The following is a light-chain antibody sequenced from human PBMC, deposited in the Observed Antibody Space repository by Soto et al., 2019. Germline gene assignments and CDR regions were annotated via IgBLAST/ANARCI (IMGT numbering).Light chain of an antibody. CDR2: DAS. CDR1: ESVGSY. V-gene: IGKV3-11*01. CDR3: QQYGGSPIN. Sequence: EIVLTQSPATLSLSPGEIATLSCSASESVGSYLAWYQQKPGQAPRLLIYDASYRATGIPARFSGSGSGTDFTLTITRLEPEDFAVYYCQQYGGSPINFGLGTRREIK. J-gene: IGKJ5*01.